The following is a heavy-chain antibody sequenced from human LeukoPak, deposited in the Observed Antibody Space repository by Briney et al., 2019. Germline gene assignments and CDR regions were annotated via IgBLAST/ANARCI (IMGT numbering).Heavy chain of an antibody. CDR1: GFTFSSYW. V-gene: IGHV3-7*03. D-gene: IGHD3-10*01. CDR3: AKSPSGTTRGAFDI. CDR2: IKQDGSEK. J-gene: IGHJ3*02. Sequence: GGSLRLSCAASGFTFSSYWMSWVRQAPGKGLEWVANIKQDGSEKYYVDSVKGRFTISRDNAKNSLYLQMNSLRAEDMALYYCAKSPSGTTRGAFDIWAKGQWSPSLQ.